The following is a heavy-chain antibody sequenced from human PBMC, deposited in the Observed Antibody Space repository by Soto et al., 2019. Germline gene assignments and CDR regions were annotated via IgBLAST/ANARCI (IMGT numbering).Heavy chain of an antibody. V-gene: IGHV3-15*07. D-gene: IGHD3-3*01. CDR2: IKSKADDETT. Sequence: EVQLVESGGGLVKPGGSLRLSCAASGFTFSNAWMNWVRHAPGKGLEWVGRIKSKADDETTDYAAPVKGRFTISRDDSRNILYLQMNSLRIEDTGVHDCCPRITIFGGGPRSVGGQGTLVTVAS. CDR1: GFTFSNAW. J-gene: IGHJ4*02. CDR3: CPRITIFGGGPRSV.